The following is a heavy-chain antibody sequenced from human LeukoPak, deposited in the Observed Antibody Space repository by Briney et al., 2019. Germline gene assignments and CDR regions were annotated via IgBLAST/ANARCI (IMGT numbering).Heavy chain of an antibody. Sequence: PSETLSLTCAVSGGSISSGGYSWSWIRQPPGKGLEWIGYIYYSGSANYNPSLKSRVTISVDTSKNQFSLKLSSVAAADTAVYYCARGYCTNGVCYEIDIWGQGTMVTVSS. J-gene: IGHJ3*02. D-gene: IGHD2-8*01. CDR3: ARGYCTNGVCYEIDI. CDR1: GGSISSGGYS. V-gene: IGHV4-61*08. CDR2: IYYSGSA.